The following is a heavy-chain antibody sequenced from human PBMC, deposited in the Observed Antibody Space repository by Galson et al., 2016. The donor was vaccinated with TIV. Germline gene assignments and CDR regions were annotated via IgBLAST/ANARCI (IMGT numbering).Heavy chain of an antibody. D-gene: IGHD3-10*01. Sequence: SVKVSCKASGGTLNNYGISWVRQAPGQGLEWMGGIIPIFGTAKCAQKFQGRVTITRDESTSTAYMELSSLRSEDTAVYYCARVKDRFGSGSYYNVFDYWGQGTLVTVSS. CDR1: GGTLNNYG. CDR3: ARVKDRFGSGSYYNVFDY. J-gene: IGHJ4*02. CDR2: IIPIFGTA. V-gene: IGHV1-69*05.